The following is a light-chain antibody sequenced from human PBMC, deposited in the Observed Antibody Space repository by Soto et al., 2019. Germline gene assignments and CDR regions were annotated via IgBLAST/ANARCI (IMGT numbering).Light chain of an antibody. J-gene: IGKJ4*01. CDR2: AAS. CDR1: QGIGID. Sequence: DIQMTQSPSSLSASVGDRVTITCPASQGIGIDLGWYQQKPRKAPKRLIYAASSLQSGVPSRFSGSGSGTEFTLTISSLQPEDSATYYCLQHDTYPLTFGGGTKVEIK. V-gene: IGKV1-17*01. CDR3: LQHDTYPLT.